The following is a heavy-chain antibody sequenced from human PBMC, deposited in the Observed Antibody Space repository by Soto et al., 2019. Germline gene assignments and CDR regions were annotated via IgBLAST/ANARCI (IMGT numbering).Heavy chain of an antibody. CDR3: ARALPAYYYYYMDV. CDR2: IYYSGST. CDR1: GGSISSYY. J-gene: IGHJ6*03. Sequence: PSETLSLTCTVSGGSISSYYWSWIRQPPGKGLEWIGYIYYSGSTNYNPSLKSRVTISVDTSKNQFSLKLSSVTAADTAVYYCARALPAYYYYYMDVWGKGTTVTVSS. V-gene: IGHV4-59*01.